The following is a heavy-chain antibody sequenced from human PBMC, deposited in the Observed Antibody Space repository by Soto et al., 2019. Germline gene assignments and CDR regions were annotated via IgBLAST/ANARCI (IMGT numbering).Heavy chain of an antibody. CDR1: GGSISSRTSY. J-gene: IGHJ4*02. CDR3: ARGGGGGVDC. V-gene: IGHV4-31*03. D-gene: IGHD1-26*01. CDR2: IYYGGDS. Sequence: QVQLQESGPGLVKPSQTLSLTCTVSGGSISSRTSYWSWIRQHPGKGLEWIGYIYYGGDSFYNPPLKSRVTKAIDTSENPFSRKLNSGPAADTAGYFWARGGGGGVDCWGQGTLVTVAS.